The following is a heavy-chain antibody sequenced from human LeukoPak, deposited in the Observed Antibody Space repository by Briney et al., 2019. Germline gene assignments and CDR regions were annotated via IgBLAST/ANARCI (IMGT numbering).Heavy chain of an antibody. CDR2: TYYGGST. CDR1: GDSISFHF. D-gene: IGHD1-26*01. Sequence: SETLSLTCSVSGDSISFHFWSWIRQPPGKGLEWIGHTYYGGSTDYNPSLASRVTVSADMSKNQFSLKLSSVTAADTAVYYCATLGRAAGNAFDIWGQGTVVIVSS. CDR3: ATLGRAAGNAFDI. J-gene: IGHJ3*02. V-gene: IGHV4-59*11.